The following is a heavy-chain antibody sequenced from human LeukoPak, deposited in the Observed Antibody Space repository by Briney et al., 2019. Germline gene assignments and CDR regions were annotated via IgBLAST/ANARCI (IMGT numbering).Heavy chain of an antibody. J-gene: IGHJ4*02. D-gene: IGHD2-2*02. V-gene: IGHV3-30*02. CDR3: AKSHTVASYVGDY. Sequence: GGSLRLSCAASGFSLSTSGVHWVRQAPGKGLEWVAFTRFDGIDKYYTVNKYYTDSVKGRFTVSRDNSQNMVYLQMNSLRIEDTALYYCAKSHTVASYVGDYWGQGTLVTVSS. CDR2: TRFDGIDKYYTVNK. CDR1: GFSLSTSG.